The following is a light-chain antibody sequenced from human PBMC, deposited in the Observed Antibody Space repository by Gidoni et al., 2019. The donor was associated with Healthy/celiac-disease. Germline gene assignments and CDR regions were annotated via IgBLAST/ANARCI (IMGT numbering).Light chain of an antibody. CDR1: QDISNY. Sequence: DIQMTQSPSSLSASVGDRVTNTCQASQDISNYLNWYQQKPVKAPKRLIYDASNLETGVPSRFSGSGSGTDFTFTISSLQPEDIATYYCQQYDNLPLTFGGGTKVEIK. J-gene: IGKJ4*01. CDR2: DAS. V-gene: IGKV1-33*01. CDR3: QQYDNLPLT.